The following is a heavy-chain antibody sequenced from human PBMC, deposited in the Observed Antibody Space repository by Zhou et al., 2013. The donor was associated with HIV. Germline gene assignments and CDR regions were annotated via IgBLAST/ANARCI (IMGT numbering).Heavy chain of an antibody. V-gene: IGHV1-18*04. J-gene: IGHJ5*01. Sequence: QVHLVQSGAEVKEPGASVKISCKTEYSFSIYYMHWVRQAPGQGLEWMGWISPDNSKRNYAQRIQGRVTMTSDPSTATVYMELRSLRSDDTAIYYCARDCPWFDSWGQGTLVTVSS. CDR3: ARDCPWFDS. CDR2: ISPDNSKR. CDR1: EYSFSIYY.